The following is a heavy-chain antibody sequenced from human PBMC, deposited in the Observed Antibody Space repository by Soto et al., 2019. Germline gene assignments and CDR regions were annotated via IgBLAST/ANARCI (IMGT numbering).Heavy chain of an antibody. CDR2: ISWNSGNI. V-gene: IGHV3-9*01. CDR3: AKDGYRYGFYNMDV. Sequence: EVQLVESGGGLVQPGRSLRLSCAASGFTFDDYAMHWVRHAPGKGLEWVSGISWNSGNIGYADSVKGRFTISRDNAKNSLYLQMNSLRAEDTAFYYCAKDGYRYGFYNMDVWGKGTTVTVSS. J-gene: IGHJ6*03. D-gene: IGHD5-18*01. CDR1: GFTFDDYA.